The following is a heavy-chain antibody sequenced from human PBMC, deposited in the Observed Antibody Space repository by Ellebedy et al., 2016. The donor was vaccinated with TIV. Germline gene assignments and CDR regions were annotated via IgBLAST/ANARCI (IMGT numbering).Heavy chain of an antibody. CDR1: GYTFTSYA. D-gene: IGHD3-22*01. Sequence: ASVKVSCXASGYTFTSYAMHWVRQAPGQRLEWMGWINAGNGNTKYSQKFQGRVTITRDTSASTAYMELSSLRSEDTAVYYCARDLGGITMIGTGGAFDIWGQGTMVTVSS. J-gene: IGHJ3*02. CDR3: ARDLGGITMIGTGGAFDI. V-gene: IGHV1-3*01. CDR2: INAGNGNT.